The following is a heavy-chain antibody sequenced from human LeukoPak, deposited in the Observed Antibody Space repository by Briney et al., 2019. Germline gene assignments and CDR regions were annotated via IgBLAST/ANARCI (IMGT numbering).Heavy chain of an antibody. Sequence: QAGGSLRLSCAASGFTFSSYAMSWVRHAPGKGLECVSAITGSGGSTYYADSVKGRFTISRDNSKNTLYLQMNSLRGEDTAVYYCATLLSYSSDLVGAFDIWGQGTMVTVSS. V-gene: IGHV3-23*01. CDR1: GFTFSSYA. CDR2: ITGSGGST. J-gene: IGHJ3*02. D-gene: IGHD6-19*01. CDR3: ATLLSYSSDLVGAFDI.